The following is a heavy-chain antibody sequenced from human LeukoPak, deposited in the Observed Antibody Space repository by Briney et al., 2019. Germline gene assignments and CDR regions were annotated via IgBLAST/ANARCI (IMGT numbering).Heavy chain of an antibody. CDR3: ARAGYCSSTSCYTFYGMDV. J-gene: IGHJ6*04. CDR2: ISSSSSYT. CDR1: GFTFSDYY. Sequence: GGSLRLSCAASGFTFSDYYMSWIRQVPGKGLEWVSYISSSSSYTNYADSVKGRFTISRDNAKNSLYLQMNSLRAEDTAVYYCARAGYCSSTSCYTFYGMDVWGKGTTVTVSS. D-gene: IGHD2-2*01. V-gene: IGHV3-11*06.